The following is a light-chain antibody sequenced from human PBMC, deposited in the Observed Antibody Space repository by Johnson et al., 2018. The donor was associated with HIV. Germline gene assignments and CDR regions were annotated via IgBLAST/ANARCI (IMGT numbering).Light chain of an antibody. CDR2: ENN. CDR3: GTWDGSLSAGV. Sequence: QFVLTKPPSVSAAPGQKVTISCSGSSSNIGNNYVSWYQQFPGTAPKLLIYENNKRPSGIPDRFSGSKSGTSTTLGITGLQTGDEADYYCGTWDGSLSAGVFGTGTKVTVL. V-gene: IGLV1-51*02. CDR1: SSNIGNNY. J-gene: IGLJ1*01.